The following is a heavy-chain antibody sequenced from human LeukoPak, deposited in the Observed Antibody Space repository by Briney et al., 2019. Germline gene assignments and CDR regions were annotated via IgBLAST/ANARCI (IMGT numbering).Heavy chain of an antibody. CDR1: GGSISGDY. D-gene: IGHD5-24*01. CDR3: ARGDGYNFDY. Sequence: SETLSLTCTVSGGSISGDYWSWIRQSAGKGLEWIGRMSASGSTTYNPSLKSRVTMSVDTSKNQFSLKLTSVTAADTAVYYCARGDGYNFDYWGQGTLVIVSS. V-gene: IGHV4-4*07. CDR2: MSASGST. J-gene: IGHJ4*02.